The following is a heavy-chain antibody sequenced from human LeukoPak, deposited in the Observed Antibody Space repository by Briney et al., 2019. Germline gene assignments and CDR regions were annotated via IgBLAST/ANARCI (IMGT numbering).Heavy chain of an antibody. D-gene: IGHD5-24*01. CDR1: GGSFSGYY. CDR3: ARGGGGWLQLCISYDAFDI. V-gene: IGHV4-34*01. J-gene: IGHJ3*02. Sequence: PSETLSLTCAVSGGSFSGYYWSWIRQPPGKGLEWVGEINHSGSANYNPSLKSRVTISVDTSKNQFSLKLSSVTAADTAVYYCARGGGGWLQLCISYDAFDIWGQGTMVTVSS. CDR2: INHSGSA.